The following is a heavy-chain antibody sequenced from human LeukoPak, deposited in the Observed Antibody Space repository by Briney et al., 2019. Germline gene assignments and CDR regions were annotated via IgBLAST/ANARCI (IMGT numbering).Heavy chain of an antibody. D-gene: IGHD3-22*01. CDR1: GYTFTGYY. CDR2: INPNSGGT. J-gene: IGHJ4*02. CDR3: ARDLAMIVGGEDH. V-gene: IGHV1-2*02. Sequence: ASVKVSCKASGYTFTGYYMHWVRQAPGQGLEWMGWINPNSGGTNYAQKFQGRVTMTRDTSISTAYMELSRLRSDDTAVYYCARDLAMIVGGEDHWGQGTLVTVSS.